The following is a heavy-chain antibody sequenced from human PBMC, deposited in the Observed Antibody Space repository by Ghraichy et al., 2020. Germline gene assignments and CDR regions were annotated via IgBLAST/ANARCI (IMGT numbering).Heavy chain of an antibody. CDR1: GYTFTGYY. V-gene: IGHV1-2*06. Sequence: ASVKVSCKASGYTFTGYYMHWVRQAPGQGLEWMGRINPNSGGTNYAQKFQGRVTMTRDTSISTAYMELSRLRSDDTAVYYCARVPSELAVTGAFGIWGQGTMVTVSS. J-gene: IGHJ3*02. CDR2: INPNSGGT. CDR3: ARVPSELAVTGAFGI. D-gene: IGHD6-19*01.